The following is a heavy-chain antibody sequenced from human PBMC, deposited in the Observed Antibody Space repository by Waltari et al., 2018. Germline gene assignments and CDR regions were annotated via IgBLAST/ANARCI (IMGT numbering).Heavy chain of an antibody. CDR3: ERDSAVAGAFQH. V-gene: IGHV1-69*04. J-gene: IGHJ1*01. Sequence: QVQLVQSGAEVKKPGSSVKVSCKASGGTFSSYAITWVRQAPGQGLEWIGSIYYCGCTYYNPSLKSRVTISVDTSKNQFTLELSCVTAADTAVYYCERDSAVAGAFQHWGQGTLVTVSS. CDR1: GGTFSSYA. CDR2: IYYCGCT. D-gene: IGHD6-19*01.